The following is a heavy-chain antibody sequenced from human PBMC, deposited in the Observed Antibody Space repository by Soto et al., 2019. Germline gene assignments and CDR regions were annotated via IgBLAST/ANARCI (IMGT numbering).Heavy chain of an antibody. D-gene: IGHD1-26*01. V-gene: IGHV4-39*01. CDR2: FFIGGNT. CDR1: GGSITGGSISSTTYY. Sequence: SETLSLTCTVSGGSITGGSISSTTYYWGWMRQPPGKGLEWIASFFIGGNTYYNPSLKSRVTTSVDTSKNQFSLKLSSVTAAEMAVYYFARHGITGSYYDAFYIWGQGKMVTVSS. CDR3: ARHGITGSYYDAFYI. J-gene: IGHJ3*02.